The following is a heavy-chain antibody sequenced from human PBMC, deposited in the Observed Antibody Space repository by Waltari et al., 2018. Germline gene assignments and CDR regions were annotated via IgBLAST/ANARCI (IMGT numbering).Heavy chain of an antibody. D-gene: IGHD3-3*01. CDR1: GFTFSNYG. V-gene: IGHV3-33*01. J-gene: IGHJ4*02. CDR3: AREGGGEWLLTFFDY. Sequence: QVQLVESGGGVVQPGRSLRLSCAASGFTFSNYGMHWVRQAQGKGLEWVVVIWDDGSNKYYADSGKGRFTISRENSKNTLYLQMNSRRAEDTAVYYCAREGGGEWLLTFFDYWGQGTLVTVSS. CDR2: IWDDGSNK.